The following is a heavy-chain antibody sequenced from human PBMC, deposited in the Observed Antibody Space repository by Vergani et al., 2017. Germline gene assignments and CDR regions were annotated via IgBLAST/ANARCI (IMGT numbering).Heavy chain of an antibody. V-gene: IGHV1-18*01. Sequence: QVQLVQSGAEVKKPGASVKVSCKASGYTFTSYGISSVRQAPGQGLEWMGWISAYNGNTNYAQKLQGRVTMTTDTSTSTAYMELRSLRSDDTAVYYCARDSDGEMATIPLDYWGQGTLVTVSA. J-gene: IGHJ4*02. CDR2: ISAYNGNT. CDR1: GYTFTSYG. D-gene: IGHD5-24*01. CDR3: ARDSDGEMATIPLDY.